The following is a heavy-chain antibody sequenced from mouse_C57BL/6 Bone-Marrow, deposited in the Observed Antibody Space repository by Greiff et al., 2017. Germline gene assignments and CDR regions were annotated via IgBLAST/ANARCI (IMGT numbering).Heavy chain of an antibody. CDR3: ARGYYYGGAY. V-gene: IGHV5-9*01. Sequence: EVQLVESGGGLVKPGGSLKLSCAASGFTFSSYTMSWVRQTPEKRLEWVATLSGGGGNTYYPDSVKGRFTISRDNAKNTLYLQMSSLRSEDTALYYCARGYYYGGAYWGQGTLVTVSA. CDR2: LSGGGGNT. D-gene: IGHD1-1*01. CDR1: GFTFSSYT. J-gene: IGHJ3*01.